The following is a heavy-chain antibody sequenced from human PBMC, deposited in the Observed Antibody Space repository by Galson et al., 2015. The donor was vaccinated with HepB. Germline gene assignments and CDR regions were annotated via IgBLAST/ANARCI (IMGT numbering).Heavy chain of an antibody. CDR3: AREGYTTDT. CDR1: GQYY. Sequence: LSLTCSVSGQYYWAWVRQSPGKGLEWIGSIYHTGKTYYNSSLKSRLTMSLGTSTNQVSLRLTSVTAADTAIYYCAREGYTTDTWGQGTLVIVSS. V-gene: IGHV4-38-2*02. D-gene: IGHD5-12*01. CDR2: IYHTGKT. J-gene: IGHJ5*02.